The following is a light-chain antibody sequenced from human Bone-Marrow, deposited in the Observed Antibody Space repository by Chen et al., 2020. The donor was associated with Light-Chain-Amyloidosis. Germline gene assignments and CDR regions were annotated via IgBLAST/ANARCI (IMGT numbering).Light chain of an antibody. CDR1: GLPKQY. CDR2: NDS. CDR3: QSADTTDTLYVL. Sequence: SYELTQPPSVSVFPGQTARLSCSGDGLPKQYAYWYQQKPGQAPVLVIYNDSERPSGIPERFSGSSSGTTVTLTISGVQAEDEADYYCQSADTTDTLYVLFGGGTKLTVL. V-gene: IGLV3-25*03. J-gene: IGLJ2*01.